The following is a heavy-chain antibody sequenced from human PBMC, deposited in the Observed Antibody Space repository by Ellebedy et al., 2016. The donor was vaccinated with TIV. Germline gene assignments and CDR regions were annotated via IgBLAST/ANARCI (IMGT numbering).Heavy chain of an antibody. D-gene: IGHD5-12*01. CDR2: INPNSGGT. Sequence: ASVKVSCXASGYTFTGYYMHWVRQAPGQGLEWMGWINPNSGGTNYAQKFQGRVTMTRDTSISTAYMELSSLRSEDTAVYYCASGGDNREDIVATILARPARPYYYYGMDVWGQGTTVTVSS. CDR1: GYTFTGYY. CDR3: ASGGDNREDIVATILARPARPYYYYGMDV. J-gene: IGHJ6*02. V-gene: IGHV1-2*02.